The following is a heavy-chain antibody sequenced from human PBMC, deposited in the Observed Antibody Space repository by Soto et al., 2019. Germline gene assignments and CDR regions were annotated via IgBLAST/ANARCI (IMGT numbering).Heavy chain of an antibody. Sequence: SGGSLRLSCTASGFTLSTYSMNWVRQAPGRGLEWVSYISSGGRTIYYADSVKGRLTISRDNAKNTLYLQMNSLRAEDTAVYYCARDQVKTYYDFWSGYYLDYGMDVWGQGTTVTVSS. CDR1: GFTLSTYS. CDR3: ARDQVKTYYDFWSGYYLDYGMDV. J-gene: IGHJ6*02. D-gene: IGHD3-3*01. CDR2: ISSGGRTI. V-gene: IGHV3-48*01.